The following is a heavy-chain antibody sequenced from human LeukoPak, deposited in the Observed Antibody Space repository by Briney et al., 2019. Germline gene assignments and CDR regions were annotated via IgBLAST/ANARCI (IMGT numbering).Heavy chain of an antibody. J-gene: IGHJ4*02. CDR2: IGVSGGRR. Sequence: GGSLRLSCAASGFTFNNYAMTWVRQAPGKGLEWVSSIGVSGGRRYYADSVKGRFTISRDDSKNTLYLQMNSLRAEDTAVYYCARSTAPPAPVDYWGQGTLVTVSS. V-gene: IGHV3-23*01. D-gene: IGHD5-18*01. CDR1: GFTFNNYA. CDR3: ARSTAPPAPVDY.